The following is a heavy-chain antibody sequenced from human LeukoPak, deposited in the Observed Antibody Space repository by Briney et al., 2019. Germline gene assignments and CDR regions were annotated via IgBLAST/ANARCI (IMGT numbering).Heavy chain of an antibody. Sequence: GGSLRLSCAASGFTVSSNYMSWVRQAPGKGLEWVSVIYSRGNIYYADCVNCRFTISIHNSKNTLYLQMNSLRPEDTAVYYFAPAYSPLVFDYWGQGTLVTVSS. J-gene: IGHJ4*02. CDR3: APAYSPLVFDY. D-gene: IGHD1-26*01. CDR2: IYSRGNI. V-gene: IGHV3-53*04. CDR1: GFTVSSNY.